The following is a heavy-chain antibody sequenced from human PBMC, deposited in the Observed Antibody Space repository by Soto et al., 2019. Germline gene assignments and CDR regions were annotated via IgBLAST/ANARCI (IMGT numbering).Heavy chain of an antibody. J-gene: IGHJ6*02. V-gene: IGHV1-18*01. D-gene: IGHD2-2*03. CDR1: GYTFTSYG. Sequence: GASVKVSCKASGYTFTSYGISWVRQAPGQGLEWMGWISAYNGNTNYAQKLQGRVTMTTDTSTSTAYMELRSLRSDDTAVYYCARDNLGIVVVPAAILGYYYGMDVWGQGTTVTGS. CDR3: ARDNLGIVVVPAAILGYYYGMDV. CDR2: ISAYNGNT.